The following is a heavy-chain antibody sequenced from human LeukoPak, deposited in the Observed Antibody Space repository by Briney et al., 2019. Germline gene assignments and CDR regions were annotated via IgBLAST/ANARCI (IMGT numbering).Heavy chain of an antibody. J-gene: IGHJ4*02. CDR3: AKDMGDADYVVDY. CDR1: GFTFSNYA. D-gene: IGHD4-17*01. V-gene: IGHV3-30*18. CDR2: ISYDGSNE. Sequence: PGGSLRLSCAAPGFTFSNYAMSWVRQAPGKGLEWVAVISYDGSNEYYADSVKGRFTISRDNSKNTLYLQMDSLRVEDTAVYFCAKDMGDADYVVDYWGQGTLVTVSS.